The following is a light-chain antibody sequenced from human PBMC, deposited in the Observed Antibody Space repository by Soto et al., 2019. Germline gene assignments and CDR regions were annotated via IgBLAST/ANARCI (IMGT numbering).Light chain of an antibody. CDR3: QQYYSTPQT. CDR2: WAS. Sequence: IVMTQSPDSLAVSLGERATFNCKSSQIVLYSSNNKNYLAWYQQKPGQPPKLLIYWASTRESGVPDRFSGSGSGTDFTLTISSLQAEDVAVYYCQQYYSTPQTFGQGTKVDIK. J-gene: IGKJ1*01. CDR1: QIVLYSSNNKNY. V-gene: IGKV4-1*01.